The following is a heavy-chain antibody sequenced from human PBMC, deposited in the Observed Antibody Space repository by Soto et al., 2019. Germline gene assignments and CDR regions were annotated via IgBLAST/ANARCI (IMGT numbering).Heavy chain of an antibody. CDR1: GFTFSNAW. CDR2: IKSKTDGGTT. J-gene: IGHJ6*02. D-gene: IGHD3-3*01. Sequence: GGSLRLSCAASGFTFSNAWMNWVRQAPGKGLEWVGRIKSKTDGGTTDYAAPVKGRFTISRDDSKNTLYLQMNSLKTEDTAVYYCTTDWPPSDFWSGYSYYYYGMDVWGQGTTVTVSS. CDR3: TTDWPPSDFWSGYSYYYYGMDV. V-gene: IGHV3-15*07.